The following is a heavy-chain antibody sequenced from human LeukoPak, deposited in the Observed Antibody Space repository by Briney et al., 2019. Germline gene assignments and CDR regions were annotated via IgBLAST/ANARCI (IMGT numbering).Heavy chain of an antibody. V-gene: IGHV3-74*01. CDR2: IASDGSST. CDR1: GFTFSSYW. D-gene: IGHD4-23*01. CDR3: ARGRPHGNDY. Sequence: GGSLRLSCAASGFTFSSYWMNWVRQAPGKGLVWVSRIASDGSSTTYADSVKGRFSVSRDNAKNTLYLQMNSLRVEDTAVYYCARGRPHGNDYWGRGTLVTVSS. J-gene: IGHJ4*02.